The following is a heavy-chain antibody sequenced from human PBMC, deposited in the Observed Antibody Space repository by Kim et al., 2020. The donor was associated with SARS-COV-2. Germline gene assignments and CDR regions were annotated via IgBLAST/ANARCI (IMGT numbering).Heavy chain of an antibody. Sequence: SETLSLTCTVSGGSISSYYWSWIRQPPGKGLEWVGYIYYSGSTNYNPSLKSRVTIAVDTSKNQFSLKLSSVPAADKAGYYWAKTHCDLWSGYYFAYGMDVWGQGTTVTVSS. CDR3: AKTHCDLWSGYYFAYGMDV. V-gene: IGHV4-59*13. J-gene: IGHJ6*02. CDR2: IYYSGST. D-gene: IGHD3-3*01. CDR1: GGSISSYY.